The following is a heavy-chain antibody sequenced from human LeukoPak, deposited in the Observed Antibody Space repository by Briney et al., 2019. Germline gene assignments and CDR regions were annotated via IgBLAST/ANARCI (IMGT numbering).Heavy chain of an antibody. V-gene: IGHV3-43*01. J-gene: IGHJ4*02. D-gene: IGHD3-22*01. Sequence: GGSLRLSCAASGFTFDDYTMHWVRQAPGKGLEWVSLISWDGGSTYYADSVKGRFTISRDNSKNSLYLQMNSLRTEDTALYYCAKESVYHYDSSGYLGYWGQGTLVTVSS. CDR2: ISWDGGST. CDR1: GFTFDDYT. CDR3: AKESVYHYDSSGYLGY.